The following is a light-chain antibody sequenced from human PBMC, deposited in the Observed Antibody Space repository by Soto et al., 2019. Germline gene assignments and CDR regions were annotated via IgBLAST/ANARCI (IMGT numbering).Light chain of an antibody. CDR3: QQRSNWPPT. CDR1: QSVSSY. Sequence: EIVLTQSQATLSLSPGERATLSCRASQSVSSYLAWYQQKPGQAPRLLIYDASNRATGIPARFSGSGSGTDFTLTISSLEPEDSAVYYWQQRSNWPPTFGGGTKVEIK. CDR2: DAS. V-gene: IGKV3-11*01. J-gene: IGKJ4*01.